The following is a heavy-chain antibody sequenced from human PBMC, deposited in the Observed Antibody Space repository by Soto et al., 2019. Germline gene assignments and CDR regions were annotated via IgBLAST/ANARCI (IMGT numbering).Heavy chain of an antibody. J-gene: IGHJ3*02. CDR2: IYADGVTQ. Sequence: QVQLVESGGGVVQPGESLRLSCAASGFTFSSYLMHWVRQAPGKGLEWVAIIYADGVTQYYGDSVKGRFIISRDNSKSTLYVQMNSMSVEDTAVYFCARDMGSSSWHALDIWGQGTMVTVSS. CDR3: ARDMGSSSWHALDI. D-gene: IGHD6-13*01. CDR1: GFTFSSYL. V-gene: IGHV3-33*01.